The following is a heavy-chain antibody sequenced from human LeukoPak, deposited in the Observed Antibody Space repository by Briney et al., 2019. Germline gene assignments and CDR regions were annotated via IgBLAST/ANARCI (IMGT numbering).Heavy chain of an antibody. J-gene: IGHJ4*02. D-gene: IGHD1-26*01. Sequence: SQTLSLTCTVSGGSISSGDYYWSWIRQPPGKGLEWIGYIYYSGSTYYNPSLKSRVTISVDTYKNQFSLKLSSVTAADTAVYYCARAIVGATNFDYWGQGTLVTVSS. CDR3: ARAIVGATNFDY. CDR1: GGSISSGDYY. CDR2: IYYSGST. V-gene: IGHV4-30-4*01.